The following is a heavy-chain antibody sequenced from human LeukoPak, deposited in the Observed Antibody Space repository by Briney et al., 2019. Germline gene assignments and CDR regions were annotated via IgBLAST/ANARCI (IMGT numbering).Heavy chain of an antibody. CDR1: GFTFSSYA. D-gene: IGHD3-22*01. J-gene: IGHJ4*01. Sequence: GGSLRLSCAASGFTFSSYAMSWVRQAPEKGLEWVSAIRRTGGSTYYADSVKGRFTISRDNSKNTLYLQMNSLRAEDTAVYYCANTDYYDTSAFDYWGHRTPVTVSS. CDR2: IRRTGGST. V-gene: IGHV3-23*01. CDR3: ANTDYYDTSAFDY.